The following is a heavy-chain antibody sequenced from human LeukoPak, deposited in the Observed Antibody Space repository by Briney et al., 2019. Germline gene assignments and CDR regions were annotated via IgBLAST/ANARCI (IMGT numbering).Heavy chain of an antibody. CDR2: ISWNSGSI. J-gene: IGHJ3*02. Sequence: GGSLRLSCAASGFTFDDYAMHWVRQAPGKGLEGVSGISWNSGSIGYADSVKGRFTISRDNAKNSLYLQMNSLRAEDTALYYCAKDLNEYSSSYAFVIWGQGTMVTVSS. D-gene: IGHD6-6*01. CDR3: AKDLNEYSSSYAFVI. V-gene: IGHV3-9*01. CDR1: GFTFDDYA.